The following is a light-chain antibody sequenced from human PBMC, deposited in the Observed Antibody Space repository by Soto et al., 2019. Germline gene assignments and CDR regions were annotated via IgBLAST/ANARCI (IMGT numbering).Light chain of an antibody. V-gene: IGKV3-15*01. CDR3: QHYNKWPWT. CDR2: DAS. Sequence: EVVLTQSPATLSVSSGERATLSCRASQSVSRNLAWYQQKPGQAPRLLIYDASTRATGIPARFSGSGSGTEFTLTISSLQSEDFAVYHCQHYNKWPWTFGQGTKVEI. CDR1: QSVSRN. J-gene: IGKJ1*01.